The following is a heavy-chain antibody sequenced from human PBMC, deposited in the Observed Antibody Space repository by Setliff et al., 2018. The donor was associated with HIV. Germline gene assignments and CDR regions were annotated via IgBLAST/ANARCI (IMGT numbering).Heavy chain of an antibody. D-gene: IGHD3-10*01. CDR3: ATRPADTKWYGVFDY. CDR2: ISTSGST. V-gene: IGHV4-4*09. Sequence: PSETLSLTCTVSGASFTTHYWSLIRQPPGKGLEWIGCISTSGSTNYNPSLKSRVTLSIDMSKNQFSLKMSSVTAADTAVYYCATRPADTKWYGVFDYWGQGRLVTVSS. CDR1: GASFTTHY. J-gene: IGHJ4*02.